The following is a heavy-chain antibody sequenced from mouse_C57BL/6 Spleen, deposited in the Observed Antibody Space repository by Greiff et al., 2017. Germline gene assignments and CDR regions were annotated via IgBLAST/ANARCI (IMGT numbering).Heavy chain of an antibody. J-gene: IGHJ4*01. CDR1: GFSLTSYG. CDR3: AKIGNYAMDY. V-gene: IGHV2-5*01. D-gene: IGHD1-1*02. Sequence: VQGVESGPGLVQPSQSLSITCTVSGFSLTSYGVHWVRQSPGQGLEWLGVIWSGGSTDYNAAFMSKLGITKDNSKSQVFFKMNSLQADDTAIYYCAKIGNYAMDYWGQGTSVTVSS. CDR2: IWSGGST.